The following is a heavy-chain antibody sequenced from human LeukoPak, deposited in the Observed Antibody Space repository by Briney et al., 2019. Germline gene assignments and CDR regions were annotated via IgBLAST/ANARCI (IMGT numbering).Heavy chain of an antibody. CDR1: GFTFGKYW. J-gene: IGHJ4*02. CDR3: ARMWELTQSYYFDY. D-gene: IGHD1-26*01. CDR2: IKLDGSEK. Sequence: GGSLRLSCVASGFTFGKYWMSWVRQAPGKGLEWVANIKLDGSEKNYVDSVKGRFTISRDNTKNSLYLQMNSLRAEDTAVYYCARMWELTQSYYFDYWGQGTLVTVSS. V-gene: IGHV3-7*01.